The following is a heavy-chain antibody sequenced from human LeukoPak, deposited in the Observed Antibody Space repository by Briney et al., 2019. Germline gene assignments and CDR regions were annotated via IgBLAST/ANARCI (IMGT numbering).Heavy chain of an antibody. D-gene: IGHD3-22*01. CDR1: GFTFSSYS. Sequence: GGSLRLSCAASGFTFSSYSMNWVRQAPGKGLEWVSSISSSSSYIYYADSVKGRFTISRDNAKNSLYLQMNSLRAEDTALYYCARYRGGYYDSSGYLRYYYYYMDVWGKGTTVTVSS. V-gene: IGHV3-21*04. J-gene: IGHJ6*03. CDR2: ISSSSSYI. CDR3: ARYRGGYYDSSGYLRYYYYYMDV.